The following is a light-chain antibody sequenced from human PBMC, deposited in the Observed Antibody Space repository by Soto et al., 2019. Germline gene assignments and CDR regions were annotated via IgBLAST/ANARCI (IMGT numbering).Light chain of an antibody. CDR3: ATWDDSLSGPV. CDR1: NSNVGSNS. Sequence: QPVLTQPPSASGTPGQRVTISCSGSNSNVGSNSVFWYQQLPGTAPKLLIYRNNQRPSGVPDRFSGSKSGTSASLAIGGLRSEDEADYYCATWDDSLSGPVFGGGTKLTVL. CDR2: RNN. V-gene: IGLV1-47*01. J-gene: IGLJ2*01.